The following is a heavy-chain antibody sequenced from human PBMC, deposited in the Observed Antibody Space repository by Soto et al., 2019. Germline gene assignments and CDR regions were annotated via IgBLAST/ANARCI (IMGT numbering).Heavy chain of an antibody. J-gene: IGHJ4*02. CDR2: IYFSGST. CDR1: GASISSNCWC. CDR3: ARLAIRYYFDY. V-gene: IGHV4-39*01. Sequence: PSETLSLTCTVSGASISSNCWCWGRLRQPPGKGLEWIGSIYFSGSTYYNPSLKSRVTMSGDTSKNQFSLKLTSATAADTAVYYCARLAIRYYFDYWGQGTLVTVSS. D-gene: IGHD3-10*01.